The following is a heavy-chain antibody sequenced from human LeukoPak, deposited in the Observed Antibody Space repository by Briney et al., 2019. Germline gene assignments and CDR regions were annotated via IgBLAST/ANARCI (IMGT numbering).Heavy chain of an antibody. CDR2: INSDGSST. Sequence: GGSLRLSCAASGFTFSSYWMHWVRQAPGKGLVWVSRINSDGSSTSYADSVKGRFTISRDNAKNTLYLQMNSLRAEDTAVYYCARVSGDYYYYYMDVWGKGTTVTVSS. J-gene: IGHJ6*03. D-gene: IGHD4-17*01. CDR3: ARVSGDYYYYYMDV. CDR1: GFTFSSYW. V-gene: IGHV3-74*01.